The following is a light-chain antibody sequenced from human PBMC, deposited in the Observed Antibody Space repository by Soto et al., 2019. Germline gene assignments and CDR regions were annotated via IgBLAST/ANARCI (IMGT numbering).Light chain of an antibody. CDR1: SSNIGSNT. V-gene: IGLV1-44*01. Sequence: QSVLTQPPSVSGTPGQEVTISCSGSSSNIGSNTVNWYQQFPGTAPKLLIYSDSQRPSGVPDRFSGSKSGTSASLAISGLQSEDEADYYCAAWDDSLNAVIFGGGTKLTVL. CDR2: SDS. J-gene: IGLJ2*01. CDR3: AAWDDSLNAVI.